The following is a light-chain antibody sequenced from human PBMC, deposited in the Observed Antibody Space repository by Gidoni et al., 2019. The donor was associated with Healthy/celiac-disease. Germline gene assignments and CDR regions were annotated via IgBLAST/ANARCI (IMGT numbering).Light chain of an antibody. CDR2: DAS. V-gene: IGKV3-11*01. CDR3: QQRSNWLFT. CDR1: QSVSSY. J-gene: IGKJ3*01. Sequence: EILFTQSPATLPLSPGERATLSCRASQSVSSYLAWYQQKPGKAPRLLIYDASNRATGIPARFSGSGSGTDFTLTISSLEPEDFAVYYCQQRSNWLFTFGPGTKVEIK.